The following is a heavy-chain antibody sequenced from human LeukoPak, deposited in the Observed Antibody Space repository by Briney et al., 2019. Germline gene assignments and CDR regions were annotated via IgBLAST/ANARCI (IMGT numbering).Heavy chain of an antibody. D-gene: IGHD6-19*01. CDR3: ARRGSGGWYSSWDY. J-gene: IGHJ4*02. V-gene: IGHV1-18*01. CDR1: GYTFTNNG. Sequence: ASVKVSCKTSGYTFTNNGISWVRQAPGQGLEWMGWISTSSTKTNYTQKFQGRVTMTRDMSTSTVYMELSSLRSEDTAVYYCARRGSGGWYSSWDYWGQGTLVTVSS. CDR2: ISTSSTKT.